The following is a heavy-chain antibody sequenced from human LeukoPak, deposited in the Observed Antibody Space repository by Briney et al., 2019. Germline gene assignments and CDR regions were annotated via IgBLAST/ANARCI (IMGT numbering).Heavy chain of an antibody. CDR3: ARVKYQLLYYYYYMDV. D-gene: IGHD2-2*01. CDR1: GYSFTSYW. V-gene: IGHV5-51*01. Sequence: GESLKISCKGSGYSFTSYWIGWVRQMPGKGLEWMGIIYPGDSDTRYSPSFQGQVTISADKSISTAYLQWSSLKASDTAMYYCARVKYQLLYYYYYMDVWGKGTTATVSS. J-gene: IGHJ6*03. CDR2: IYPGDSDT.